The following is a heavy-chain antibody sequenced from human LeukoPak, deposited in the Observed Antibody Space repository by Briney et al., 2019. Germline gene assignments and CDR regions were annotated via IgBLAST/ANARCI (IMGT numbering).Heavy chain of an antibody. CDR2: INPDSGGT. J-gene: IGHJ4*02. Sequence: EASVKVSCKASGYTSTGYYMHWVRQAPGQGLEWMGWINPDSGGTNFAQKFQGRVTMTRDTSISTAYMELSRLRSDDTAVYYCGRDFRDSLDYWGQGTLVTVSS. CDR1: GYTSTGYY. V-gene: IGHV1-2*02. CDR3: GRDFRDSLDY.